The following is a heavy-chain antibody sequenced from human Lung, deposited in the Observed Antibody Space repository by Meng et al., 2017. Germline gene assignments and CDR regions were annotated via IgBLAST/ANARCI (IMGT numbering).Heavy chain of an antibody. D-gene: IGHD2-2*01. CDR2: TSTYNSNR. CDR1: GYSFTNYG. CDR3: ARGRHCSSTTCYLSDS. V-gene: IGHV1-18*01. Sequence: QVHLVQSGPEVRKPGASVKVSCQASGYSFTNYGINWARQAPGKGLEWMGWTSTYNSNRNYAQSLQGRVTMTTDTSTTTAYMELRSLTFDDTAVYYCARGRHCSSTTCYLSDSWGQGTLVTVSS. J-gene: IGHJ4*02.